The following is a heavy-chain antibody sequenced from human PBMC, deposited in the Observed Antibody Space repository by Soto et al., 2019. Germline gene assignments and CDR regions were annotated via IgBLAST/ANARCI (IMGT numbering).Heavy chain of an antibody. D-gene: IGHD3-22*01. CDR2: VYYSGSS. V-gene: IGHV4-30-4*01. CDR1: GGSINNDDFY. J-gene: IGHJ2*01. Sequence: SETLSLTCSVSGGSINNDDFYWSWLRQTPGKGLQWIGYVYYSGSSDCIPSLKSRLSMSIDKSKNQFTLKLSSVTAADTAIYYCARMSYYYDKWYFDLWGPGTLVT. CDR3: ARMSYYYDKWYFDL.